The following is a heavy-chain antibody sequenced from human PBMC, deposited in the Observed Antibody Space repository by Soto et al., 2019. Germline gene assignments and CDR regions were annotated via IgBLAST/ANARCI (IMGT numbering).Heavy chain of an antibody. CDR3: ARDLWGYCGTDCYPLDV. CDR1: CVSISGYY. Sequence: SDTLSLTSTLFCVSISGYYWTWIRQPTGKGLEWIGYMYNTGSTVYNPSFKSRVTISVDTSKNQFSLKLNSVTAADTAVYYCARDLWGYCGTDCYPLDVWGQGTTVS. J-gene: IGHJ6*02. D-gene: IGHD2-21*02. CDR2: MYNTGST. V-gene: IGHV4-59*01.